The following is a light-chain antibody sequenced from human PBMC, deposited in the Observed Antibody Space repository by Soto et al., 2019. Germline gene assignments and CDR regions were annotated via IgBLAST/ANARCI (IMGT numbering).Light chain of an antibody. J-gene: IGKJ5*01. CDR1: QSVSSY. V-gene: IGKV3-11*01. Sequence: EIVLTQSPATLSLSPGERVTLSCRASQSVSSYLAWYQQKPGQAPRLLIYDASIWATGIPARFSGSGSGTAFPLTINSLEPEDFAVYYCQQRSNWPSLTFGQGTRLEIK. CDR2: DAS. CDR3: QQRSNWPSLT.